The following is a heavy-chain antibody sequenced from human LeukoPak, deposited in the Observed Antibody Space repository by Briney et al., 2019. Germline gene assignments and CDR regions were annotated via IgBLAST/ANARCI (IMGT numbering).Heavy chain of an antibody. D-gene: IGHD3-16*01. J-gene: IGHJ4*02. CDR3: AKSGGDGAPFDY. CDR2: ISYDGSNK. V-gene: IGHV3-30*18. CDR1: GFTFSSYG. Sequence: GRSLRLSCAASGFTFSSYGMHWVRQAPGKGLEWVAVISYDGSNKYYADSVKGRFTISRDNSKNTLYLQMNGLRAEDTAVYYCAKSGGDGAPFDYWGQGTLVTVSS.